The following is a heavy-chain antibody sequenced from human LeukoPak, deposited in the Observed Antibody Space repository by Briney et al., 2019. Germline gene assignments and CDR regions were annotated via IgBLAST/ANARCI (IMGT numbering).Heavy chain of an antibody. J-gene: IGHJ4*02. CDR3: ARGRPHGNDY. V-gene: IGHV3-74*01. Sequence: QAGGFLRLSCAASGFTFSSYWMNWVRQAPGKGLVWVSRIASDGSSTTYADSVKGRFSISRDSAKNTLYLQMNSLRVEDTAVYYCARGRPHGNDYWGQGTLVTVSS. CDR2: IASDGSST. D-gene: IGHD4-23*01. CDR1: GFTFSSYW.